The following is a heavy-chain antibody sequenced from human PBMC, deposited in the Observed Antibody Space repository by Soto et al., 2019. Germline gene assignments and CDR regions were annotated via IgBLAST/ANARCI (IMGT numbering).Heavy chain of an antibody. D-gene: IGHD6-13*01. J-gene: IGHJ6*02. CDR1: GGSLSGFH. CDR3: ARHNWYSSSWDYYYYGMDV. V-gene: IGHV4-34*01. CDR2: INHSGST. Sequence: QVQLQQWGAGLLKPSETLSLTCAVYGGSLSGFHWSWIRQPPGKGLEWIGEINHSGSTNNNPSLKSRVTISVDTSKNQFSLKLSSVTAADTAVYYCARHNWYSSSWDYYYYGMDVWGQGTTVTVS.